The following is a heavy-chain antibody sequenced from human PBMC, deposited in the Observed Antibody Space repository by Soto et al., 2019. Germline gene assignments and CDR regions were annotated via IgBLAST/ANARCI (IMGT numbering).Heavy chain of an antibody. J-gene: IGHJ5*01. CDR2: VYYRGSI. CDR3: ARVTXXXNWFDS. Sequence: SETLSLTCTVSGDSISSPDYYWSWIRQAPGKGLELIGYVYYRGSIYYTPSFESRVSISIDTSKNQFSLRLTSVTAADSAVYFCARVTXXXNWFDSWGQGILVTVSS. V-gene: IGHV4-30-4*01. CDR1: GDSISSPDYY.